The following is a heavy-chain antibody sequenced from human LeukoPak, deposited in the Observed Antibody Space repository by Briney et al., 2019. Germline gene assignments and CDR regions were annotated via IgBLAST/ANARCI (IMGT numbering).Heavy chain of an antibody. Sequence: SGGSLRLSCAASGFTFSTYWMTWVRQAPGKGLEWISNIKTTGLTTYYADSVKGRFTISRDNAKNSLFLQMNSLRADDTAIYYCARAGQLRYMDVWGKGTAVTVSS. V-gene: IGHV3-48*04. J-gene: IGHJ6*03. CDR1: GFTFSTYW. CDR2: IKTTGLTT. CDR3: ARAGQLRYMDV.